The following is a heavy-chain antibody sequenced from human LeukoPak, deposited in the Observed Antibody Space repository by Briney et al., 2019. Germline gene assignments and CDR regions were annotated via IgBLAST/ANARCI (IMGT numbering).Heavy chain of an antibody. Sequence: PSETLSLTCTVSGGSFSIYYWSWIRQSAGKGLEWIGHISTSGSTNYSPSLKSRVTISVEKSKNRFYLRLTAETTADTAVYYCARVNSSGSFLDYWGEGTLVTVSS. CDR3: ARVNSSGSFLDY. CDR1: GGSFSIYY. D-gene: IGHD3-22*01. V-gene: IGHV4-4*07. CDR2: ISTSGST. J-gene: IGHJ4*02.